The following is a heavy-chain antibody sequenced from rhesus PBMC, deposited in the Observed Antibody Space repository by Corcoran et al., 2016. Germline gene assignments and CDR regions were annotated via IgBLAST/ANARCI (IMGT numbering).Heavy chain of an antibody. J-gene: IGHJ4*01. Sequence: LSCAASGFTFSDHYIFWGGFIRNKAYGGTAEDAASVKGRFTISRDDSQSIAYLQMNSLKTEDTAVYYCTRSYTSGWSYFDYWGQGVLVTVSS. CDR1: GFTFSDHY. CDR2: IRNKAYGGTA. V-gene: IGHV3-6*01. CDR3: TRSYTSGWSYFDY. D-gene: IGHD6S26*01.